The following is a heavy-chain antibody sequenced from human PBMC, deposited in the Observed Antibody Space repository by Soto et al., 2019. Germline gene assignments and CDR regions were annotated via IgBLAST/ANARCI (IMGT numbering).Heavy chain of an antibody. CDR2: IYYSGSP. V-gene: IGHV4-31*03. D-gene: IGHD2-15*01. J-gene: IGHJ4*02. CDR3: ESSCSGDSCYWGEGDY. CDR1: GCSINSGGYY. Sequence: QVQLQESGPGLVKPSQTLSLTCTVSGCSINSGGYYWSWIRQHPWKGLEWIGYIYYSGSPYYNPSVKSRVTISVDTSKNQCALKLGSVTAAGTAVYYCESSCSGDSCYWGEGDYWGQGTLVTVSS.